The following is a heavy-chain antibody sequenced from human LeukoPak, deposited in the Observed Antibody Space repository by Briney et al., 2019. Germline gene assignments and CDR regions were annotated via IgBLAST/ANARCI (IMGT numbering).Heavy chain of an antibody. CDR2: ISSSSSYI. V-gene: IGHV3-21*01. J-gene: IGHJ6*02. Sequence: PGGSLRLSCAASGFTFSSYSMNWVRQAPGKGLEWVSSISSSSSYIYYADSVKGRFTISRDNAKNSLYLQMNSLRAEDTAVYYCARDDSGSYSYYYGIDVWGQGTTVPVSS. D-gene: IGHD1-26*01. CDR3: ARDDSGSYSYYYGIDV. CDR1: GFTFSSYS.